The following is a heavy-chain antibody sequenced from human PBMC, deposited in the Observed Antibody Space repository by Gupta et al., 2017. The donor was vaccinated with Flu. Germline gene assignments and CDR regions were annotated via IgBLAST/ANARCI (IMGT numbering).Heavy chain of an antibody. CDR1: GFTFSKYW. CDR2: MNYDGGST. V-gene: IGHV3-74*01. J-gene: IGHJ3*02. Sequence: QLVESGGDLVQPGGSLRLSCVVSGFTFSKYWMHWVRKVQGKGLVWAARMNYDGGSTDYADSGEGRVTISRDNGKNTLYLQINSLRAEDTAVYYCASDAPCDSWGQGTRVTVSS. CDR3: ASDAPCDS.